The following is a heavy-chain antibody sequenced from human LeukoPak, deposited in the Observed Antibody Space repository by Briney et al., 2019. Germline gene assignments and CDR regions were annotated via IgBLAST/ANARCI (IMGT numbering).Heavy chain of an antibody. J-gene: IGHJ4*02. CDR2: INQDGTQK. CDR3: ARDWDYYDNSGYYFEY. CDR1: GFTFSRYW. Sequence: GGSLRLSCAASGFTFSRYWMSWVRQAPGKGLEWVANINQDGTQKYYVDSVKGRFTISRDNAKNSLSLQKNSLRAEDTAVYYCARDWDYYDNSGYYFEYWGQGTLVTVSS. V-gene: IGHV3-7*05. D-gene: IGHD3-22*01.